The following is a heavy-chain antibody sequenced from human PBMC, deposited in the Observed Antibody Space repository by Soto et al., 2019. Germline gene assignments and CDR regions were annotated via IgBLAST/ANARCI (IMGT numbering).Heavy chain of an antibody. CDR1: GFPFNIYG. D-gene: IGHD6-19*01. J-gene: IGHJ5*02. V-gene: IGHV3-33*01. Sequence: QIHLVESGGGVVQPGRSLRLSCEASGFPFNIYGMHWVRQAPGKRLEWVAVIWSDGNEKKYADSVKGRFTISRDNSKNALYLQMNTLRVEDTAVYYCVRWGGIAVAGRQNWFDPWGQGTMVTVSP. CDR3: VRWGGIAVAGRQNWFDP. CDR2: IWSDGNEK.